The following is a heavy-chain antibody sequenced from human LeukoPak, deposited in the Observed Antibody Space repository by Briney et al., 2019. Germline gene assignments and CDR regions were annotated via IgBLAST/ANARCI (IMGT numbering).Heavy chain of an antibody. CDR1: GFTFSTYS. CDR3: AKGDSLVVVAATLDY. V-gene: IGHV3-48*01. Sequence: PGGSLRLSCVASGFTFSTYSMNWVRQAPGKGLEWVSHISSRSTIYYADSVKGRFTISRDNSKNTLYLQMNSLRAEDTAVYYCAKGDSLVVVAATLDYWGQGTLVTVSS. D-gene: IGHD2-15*01. J-gene: IGHJ4*02. CDR2: ISSRSTI.